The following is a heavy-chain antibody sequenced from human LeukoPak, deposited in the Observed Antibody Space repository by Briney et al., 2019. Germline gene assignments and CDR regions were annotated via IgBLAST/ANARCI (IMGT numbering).Heavy chain of an antibody. V-gene: IGHV3-21*01. J-gene: IGHJ4*02. CDR1: GFTFSSYS. D-gene: IGHD5-18*01. Sequence: GGSLRLSCAASGFTFSSYSMNWVRQAPGKGLEWVSSISSSSYIYYADSVKGRFTISRDNAKNSLYLQMNSLRAEDTAVYYCARIVTSGYGQYYFDYWGQGTLVTVSS. CDR3: ARIVTSGYGQYYFDY. CDR2: ISSSSYI.